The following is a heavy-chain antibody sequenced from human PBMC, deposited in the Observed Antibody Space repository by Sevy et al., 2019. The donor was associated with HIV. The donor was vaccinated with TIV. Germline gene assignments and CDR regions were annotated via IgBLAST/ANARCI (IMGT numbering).Heavy chain of an antibody. CDR1: GGIFRSNA. Sequence: ASVKVSCKASGGIFRSNAISWVRQAPGQGLEWMGGIIAVFGTTNYAQTFQGRVTVTADEARSTAYMELSSLRSEDTAVYYCARDKYYYVSGSFDYWGQGTHVTVSS. J-gene: IGHJ4*01. D-gene: IGHD3-10*01. CDR3: ARDKYYYVSGSFDY. CDR2: IIAVFGTT. V-gene: IGHV1-69*13.